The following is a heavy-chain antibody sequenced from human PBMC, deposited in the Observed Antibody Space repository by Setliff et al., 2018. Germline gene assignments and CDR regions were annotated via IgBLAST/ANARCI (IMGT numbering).Heavy chain of an antibody. D-gene: IGHD3-16*01. CDR3: ARVFCRRSCLVESYMDV. CDR1: GFSFSDAW. J-gene: IGHJ6*03. V-gene: IGHV3-15*07. CDR2: IKRRSDGATI. Sequence: PSETLSLSCTASGFSFSDAWMNWVRLVPGKGLEWVGRIKRRSDGATIDYAAPMKGRFTISREDSEDTLYLQMNSLKTEDTAVYFCARVFCRRSCLVESYMDVWGTGTTVTVS.